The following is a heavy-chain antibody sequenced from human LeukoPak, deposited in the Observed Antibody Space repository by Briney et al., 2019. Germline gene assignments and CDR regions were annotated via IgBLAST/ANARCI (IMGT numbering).Heavy chain of an antibody. CDR3: ASSIPSPGLYYYYYMDV. CDR2: INPNSGGT. CDR1: GYTFTDYY. Sequence: GASVKVSCKASGYTFTDYYMHWVRQAPGQGLEWMGWINPNSGGTNYAQKFQGRVTMTRDTSISTAYMELSRLRSDDTAVYYCASSIPSPGLYYYYYMDVWGKGTTVTVSS. J-gene: IGHJ6*03. V-gene: IGHV1-2*02.